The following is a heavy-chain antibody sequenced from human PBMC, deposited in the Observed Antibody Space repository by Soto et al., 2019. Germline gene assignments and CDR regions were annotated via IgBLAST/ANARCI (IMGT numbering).Heavy chain of an antibody. CDR3: ARDRGSSSAGYYYYGMDV. CDR2: IIPIFGTA. Sequence: SVKVSCKASGDTFTAYYIPWVRQAPGQWVEWMGWIIPIFGTANYPQKFQGRVTITADESTSTAYMELSSLRSEDTAVYYCARDRGSSSAGYYYYGMDVWGQGTTVTVS. CDR1: GDTFTAYY. D-gene: IGHD6-6*01. J-gene: IGHJ6*02. V-gene: IGHV1-69*13.